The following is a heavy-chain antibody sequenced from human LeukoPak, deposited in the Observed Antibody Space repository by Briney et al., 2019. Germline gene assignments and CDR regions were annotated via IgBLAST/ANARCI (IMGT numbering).Heavy chain of an antibody. J-gene: IGHJ4*02. D-gene: IGHD3-3*01. CDR2: FDPEDGET. CDR3: ARDDFWSGGSLDY. CDR1: GYTLTELS. Sequence: ASVKVSCKVSGYTLTELSMHWVRQAPGKGLEWMGGFDPEDGETIYAQKFQGRVTMTTDTSTNTAYMELSRLRSDDTAVYYCARDDFWSGGSLDYWGQGTLVTVSS. V-gene: IGHV1-24*01.